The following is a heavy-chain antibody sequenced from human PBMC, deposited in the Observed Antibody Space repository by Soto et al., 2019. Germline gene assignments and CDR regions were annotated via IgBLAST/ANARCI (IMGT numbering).Heavy chain of an antibody. J-gene: IGHJ4*02. CDR1: GDTFSFYT. Sequence: GASVKVSCKASGDTFSFYTINWVRQAPGLGLEWMGRVNPIVSMSNYAQKFQGRVTITADKSTNTAYMQLSSLRFEDMAIYYCAASYGSGYRAFDYWGQGALVTVSS. D-gene: IGHD3-10*01. CDR3: AASYGSGYRAFDY. V-gene: IGHV1-69*02. CDR2: VNPIVSMS.